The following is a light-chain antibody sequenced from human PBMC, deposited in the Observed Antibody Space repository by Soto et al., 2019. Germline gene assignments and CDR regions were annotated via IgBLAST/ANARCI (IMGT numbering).Light chain of an antibody. CDR2: GAS. V-gene: IGKV3-20*01. CDR3: QQYGSSCT. J-gene: IGKJ3*01. Sequence: EIVLTQSPGTLSLSPGERATLSCRASQSISSSYLAWYRQKPGQAPRLLIYGASSRATGIPDRFSGSGSGTDFTLTISRLEPEDFAVYYCQQYGSSCTFGPGTKGDIK. CDR1: QSISSSY.